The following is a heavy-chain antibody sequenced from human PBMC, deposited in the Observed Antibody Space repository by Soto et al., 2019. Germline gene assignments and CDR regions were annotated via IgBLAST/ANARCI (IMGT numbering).Heavy chain of an antibody. CDR3: VRVGSGSYSWRDP. CDR1: GFTFSSYW. D-gene: IGHD1-26*01. J-gene: IGHJ5*02. V-gene: IGHV3-74*01. CDR2: INTDGGTT. Sequence: EVQLEESGGDLVQPGGSLRLSCAASGFTFSSYWMHWVRQAPGKGLVWVSRINTDGGTTTYAESVKGRFTISRDNARNTVYRQMNRLRPGDTALYYCVRVGSGSYSWRDPWGQGTLVTVSS.